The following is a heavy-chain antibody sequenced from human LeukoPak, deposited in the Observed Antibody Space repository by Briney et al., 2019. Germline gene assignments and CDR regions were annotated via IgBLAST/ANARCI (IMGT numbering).Heavy chain of an antibody. V-gene: IGHV4-59*08. D-gene: IGHD6-13*01. Sequence: PSETLSPTCTVSGASISSYYWSWIRHPPGKGLEWIGYIYYSGSTNYNPSLKRRVPISVDTSQNQFSLSLSSLTAADTAVFSCAKTDTAGPTPIYYYGMDVWGQGTTVTVSS. CDR1: GASISSYY. CDR2: IYYSGST. CDR3: AKTDTAGPTPIYYYGMDV. J-gene: IGHJ6*02.